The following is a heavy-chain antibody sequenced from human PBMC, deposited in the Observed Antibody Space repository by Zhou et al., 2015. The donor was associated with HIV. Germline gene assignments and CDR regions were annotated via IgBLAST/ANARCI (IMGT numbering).Heavy chain of an antibody. Sequence: QVQLVESGGGVVQPGRSLRLSCAASGFTFSSTGMHWVRQAPGKGLEWVAVISYDGSNKYYADSVRGRFTISRDNSKNTLYLQMNSLRPEDTAVYYCARGMLLINKAGARGFDYWGQGTLVTVSS. CDR1: GFTFSSTG. V-gene: IGHV3-30*03. CDR3: ARGMLLINKAGARGFDY. CDR2: ISYDGSNK. J-gene: IGHJ4*02. D-gene: IGHD6-19*01.